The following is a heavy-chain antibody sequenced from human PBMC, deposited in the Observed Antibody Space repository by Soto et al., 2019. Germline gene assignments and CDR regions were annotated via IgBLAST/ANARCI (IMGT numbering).Heavy chain of an antibody. Sequence: PSETLSLTCTVSGVSINSYYWSWIRQPPGKGLEWIGYIYYSGSTNYNPSLKSRVTISVDTSKNQFSLKLSSVTAADTAVYYCARLYGLDAFDIWGQGTMVTVSS. J-gene: IGHJ3*02. CDR2: IYYSGST. D-gene: IGHD3-16*02. V-gene: IGHV4-59*08. CDR1: GVSINSYY. CDR3: ARLYGLDAFDI.